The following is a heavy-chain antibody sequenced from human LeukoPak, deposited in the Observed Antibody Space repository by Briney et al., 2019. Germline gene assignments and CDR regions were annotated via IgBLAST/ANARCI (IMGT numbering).Heavy chain of an antibody. CDR3: AKRRYGSGNYYYSRFDY. CDR1: GYTFTAYY. D-gene: IGHD3-10*01. V-gene: IGHV1-2*02. CDR2: INPNGGAT. Sequence: ASVKVSCRASGYTFTAYYIHWVRQAPGQGLEWMGWINPNGGATNYAQKFQGRVTMTRDSPIGSAYMELSGLRSDDTAVYYCAKRRYGSGNYYYSRFDYWGQGSLVTVSS. J-gene: IGHJ4*02.